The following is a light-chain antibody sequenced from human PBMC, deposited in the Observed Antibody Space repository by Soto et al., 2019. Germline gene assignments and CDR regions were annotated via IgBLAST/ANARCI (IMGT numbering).Light chain of an antibody. J-gene: IGLJ2*01. Sequence: QSALTQPASVSGSPGQSITISCTGTSSDIGAYNYVSWYQQHPGKAPKLMIYGVTNRPSGVSNRFSGSKSGNTASLTISGLHAEDEADYYCSSYTTSSTLGFGGGTKLTVL. CDR2: GVT. CDR3: SSYTTSSTLG. CDR1: SSDIGAYNY. V-gene: IGLV2-14*01.